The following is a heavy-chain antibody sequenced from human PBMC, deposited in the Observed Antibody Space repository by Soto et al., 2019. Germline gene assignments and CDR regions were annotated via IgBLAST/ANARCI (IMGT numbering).Heavy chain of an antibody. V-gene: IGHV4-59*01. CDR2: IHSSGTT. CDR1: GGSTSGYY. J-gene: IGHJ5*02. CDR3: ARHKKWAEQGWFDP. Sequence: QVQLQESGPGLVKPSETVSVTCNVSGGSTSGYYWTWIRQSPGKGLEWIGYIHSSGTTTYNPSLKSRVTRSIDTSKNQVYRRVTSVTAADTAIYYCARHKKWAEQGWFDPWGQGTQVTVSS. D-gene: IGHD1-26*01.